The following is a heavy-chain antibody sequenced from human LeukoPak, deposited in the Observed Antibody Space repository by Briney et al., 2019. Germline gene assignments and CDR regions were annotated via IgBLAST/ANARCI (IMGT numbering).Heavy chain of an antibody. CDR3: ARTPTPPSMIKLDNFDY. V-gene: IGHV3-7*01. D-gene: IGHD3-22*01. Sequence: GGPLRLSCAASGFSFSDYWMTWVRQAPGKGLEWGANIKQDGSAKFYVDSVMGRFTISRDNGKKSLYLQMNSLRVEDTAVYYCARTPTPPSMIKLDNFDYWGQGTLVTVSS. CDR2: IKQDGSAK. J-gene: IGHJ4*02. CDR1: GFSFSDYW.